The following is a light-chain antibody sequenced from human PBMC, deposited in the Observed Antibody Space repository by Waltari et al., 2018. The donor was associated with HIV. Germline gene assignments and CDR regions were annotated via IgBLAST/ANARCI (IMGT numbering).Light chain of an antibody. V-gene: IGLV2-14*03. Sequence: QSALTQTASVSGSPGQSITISCTGTNSDVGGYNFVSWYQHHPGSAPKLIIYDVTNRPSGVSNRFSGSKSGNTASLTISGLQAEDEADYFCSSYTRSSTHYVFGTGTKVTVL. CDR2: DVT. CDR1: NSDVGGYNF. J-gene: IGLJ1*01. CDR3: SSYTRSSTHYV.